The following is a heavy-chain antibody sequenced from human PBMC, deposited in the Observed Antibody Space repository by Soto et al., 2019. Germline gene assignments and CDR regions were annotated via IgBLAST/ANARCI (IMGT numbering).Heavy chain of an antibody. Sequence: PSETLSLTCTVSGGSVSSGSYYWGWIRQPPGKGLEWIGYIYYSGSTNYNPSLKSRVTISVDTSKNQFSLKLSSVTAADTATYYCVHTGYSYDPFGYWGRGTLVTVSS. J-gene: IGHJ4*02. CDR2: IYYSGST. CDR1: GGSVSSGSYY. D-gene: IGHD5-18*01. V-gene: IGHV4-61*01. CDR3: VHTGYSYDPFGY.